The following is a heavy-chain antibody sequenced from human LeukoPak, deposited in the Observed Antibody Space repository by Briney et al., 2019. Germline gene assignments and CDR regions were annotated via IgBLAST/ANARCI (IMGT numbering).Heavy chain of an antibody. V-gene: IGHV4-39*01. J-gene: IGHJ4*02. CDR2: IYYSGST. CDR1: GGSISSSSYY. Sequence: SETLSLTCTVSGGSISSSSYYWGCVRQPPGKGLECIGSIYYSGSTYYNPSLKSRVTISVDTSKNQFSLKLSSVTAADTAVYYCARSIFGVVIKHFDYWGQGTLVTVSS. CDR3: ARSIFGVVIKHFDY. D-gene: IGHD3-3*01.